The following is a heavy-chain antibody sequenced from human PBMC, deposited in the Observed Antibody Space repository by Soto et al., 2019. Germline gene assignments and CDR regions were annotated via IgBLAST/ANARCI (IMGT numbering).Heavy chain of an antibody. V-gene: IGHV4-39*07. D-gene: IGHD3-3*01. CDR1: GGSISSSSYY. J-gene: IGHJ3*02. Sequence: SETLSLTCTVSGGSISSSSYYWGWIRQPPGKGLEWIGSIYYSGSTYYNPSLKSRVTISVDTSKNQFSLKLSSVTAADTAVYYCARAKIITIFGVTERKNAFDIWGQGTMVTVSS. CDR3: ARAKIITIFGVTERKNAFDI. CDR2: IYYSGST.